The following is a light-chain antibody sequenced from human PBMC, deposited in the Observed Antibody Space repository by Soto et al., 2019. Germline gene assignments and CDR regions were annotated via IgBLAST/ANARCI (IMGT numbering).Light chain of an antibody. V-gene: IGKV3-20*01. Sequence: EIVLTQSPGTLSLSPGERATLSCRASQSVSSNNLAWYXQXXGXXXXLXXXXXXXRATGLPDRFSGSGSGTDFTLIISRLEPEDFAVYYCQQYHEWPRTFGQGTKV. J-gene: IGKJ1*01. CDR2: XXX. CDR1: QSVSSNN. CDR3: QQYHEWPRT.